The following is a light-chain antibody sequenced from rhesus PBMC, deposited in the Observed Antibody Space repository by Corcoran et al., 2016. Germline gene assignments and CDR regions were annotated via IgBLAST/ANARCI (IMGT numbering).Light chain of an antibody. Sequence: DIQMTQSPSSLSASVGDRVTISCRASQGISSWLAWYQQKPGIAPKLLSYKASSLQSGGPSRFSGSGSGTDFTLTISSLQPEDFATYYCQQYNSAPPWTFGQGTKVEIK. V-gene: IGKV1-21*01. CDR3: QQYNSAPPWT. J-gene: IGKJ1*01. CDR2: KAS. CDR1: QGISSW.